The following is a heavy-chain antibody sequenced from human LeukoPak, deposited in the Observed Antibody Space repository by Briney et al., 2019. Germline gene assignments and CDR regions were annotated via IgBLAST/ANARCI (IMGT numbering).Heavy chain of an antibody. CDR3: ARIRGDSSGYSPAGAFDI. Sequence: PSETLSLTCTVSGGSISSYYWSWIRQPPGKGLEWIGYIYYSGSTNYNPSLKSRVTISVDTSKDQFSLKLSSVTAASKAMTCSARIRGDSSGYSPAGAFDIWGQGTMVTVSS. CDR2: IYYSGST. D-gene: IGHD3-22*01. J-gene: IGHJ3*02. V-gene: IGHV4-59*08. CDR1: GGSISSYY.